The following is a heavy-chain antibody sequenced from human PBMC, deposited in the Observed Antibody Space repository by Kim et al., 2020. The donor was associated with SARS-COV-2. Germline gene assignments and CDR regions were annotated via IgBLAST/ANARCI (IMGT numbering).Heavy chain of an antibody. V-gene: IGHV1-2*02. Sequence: ASVKVSCKASGYTFTGYYIHWVRQAPGQGLEWMGWINPNSGGTNSAQRFQGRVTMARDTSIGTAYMELSRLRSDDTAVYYCARVFRPRGYNGHDTQGLDYWGQGTLVTVSA. CDR2: INPNSGGT. CDR1: GYTFTGYY. D-gene: IGHD5-12*01. J-gene: IGHJ4*02. CDR3: ARVFRPRGYNGHDTQGLDY.